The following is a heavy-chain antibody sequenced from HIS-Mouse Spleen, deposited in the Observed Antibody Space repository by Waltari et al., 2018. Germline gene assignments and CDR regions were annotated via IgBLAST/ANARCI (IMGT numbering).Heavy chain of an antibody. J-gene: IGHJ2*01. CDR1: GGSISSSSYY. D-gene: IGHD6-13*01. V-gene: IGHV4-39*07. Sequence: QLQLQESGPGLVKPLETLSLTCTVSGGSISSSSYYWGWIRPPPGKGLEWIGSIYYGGSTYYNPSLKSRVTISVDTSKNQFSLKLSSVTAADTAVYYCAREIPYSSSWYDWYFDLWGRGTLVTVSS. CDR2: IYYGGST. CDR3: AREIPYSSSWYDWYFDL.